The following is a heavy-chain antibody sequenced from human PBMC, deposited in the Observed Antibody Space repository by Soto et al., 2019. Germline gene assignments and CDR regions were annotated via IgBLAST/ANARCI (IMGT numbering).Heavy chain of an antibody. CDR3: AREPSI. V-gene: IGHV4-31*03. CDR2: IYYSWST. J-gene: IGHJ4*02. CDR1: GGSISSGGYY. Sequence: QVQLQESGPGLVKPSQTLSLTCTVSGGSISSGGYYWNWIRQHPGKGLEWIGYIYYSWSTYYNPSLKSRVTTSVDTSKTQFSLKLSPGTAADTAMYYCAREPSIWGQGTLVTVSS.